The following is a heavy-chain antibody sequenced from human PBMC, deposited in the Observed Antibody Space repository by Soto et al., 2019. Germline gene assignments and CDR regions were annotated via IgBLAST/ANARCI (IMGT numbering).Heavy chain of an antibody. CDR2: FYPGDSTS. CDR3: ARIIGYCRNNDCSWTFDI. Sequence: GESLKISCKTSGYSFISYWVAWVRQLPGKGLEWMGTFYPGDSTSTYSPSFQGQVTISVDKSISTAYLQLSSLKASDTAMYYCARIIGYCRNNDCSWTFDIWGQGTMVTVSS. D-gene: IGHD2-15*01. J-gene: IGHJ3*02. CDR1: GYSFISYW. V-gene: IGHV5-51*01.